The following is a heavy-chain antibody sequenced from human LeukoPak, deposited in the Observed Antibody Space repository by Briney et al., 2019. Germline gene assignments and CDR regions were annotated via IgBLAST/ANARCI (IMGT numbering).Heavy chain of an antibody. D-gene: IGHD6-13*01. J-gene: IGHJ4*02. CDR2: IRGDTGDT. CDR1: GYTLSDYY. CDR3: ARVRGNSCDY. Sequence: ASVTISCKTSGYTLSDYYMHWVRQAPGQGLEWMGWIRGDTGDTDSPKKFQGRVTMTRDTSTNTAYLELSRLRYDDTAIYFCARVRGNSCDYWGQGTLATVSS. V-gene: IGHV1-2*02.